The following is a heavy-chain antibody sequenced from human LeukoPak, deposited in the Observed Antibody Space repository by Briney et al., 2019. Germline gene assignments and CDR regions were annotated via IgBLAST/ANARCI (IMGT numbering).Heavy chain of an antibody. CDR2: IKQDGSEK. V-gene: IGHV3-7*01. Sequence: GGSLRLSCAASGFNFSTYWMSWVRQAPGKGLEWVANIKQDGSEKYYVDSVKGRFTTSRDNAKNSLYLQMNSLRAEDTAVYHCARGVWFDAFDIWGQGTMVTVSS. J-gene: IGHJ3*02. D-gene: IGHD3-10*01. CDR3: ARGVWFDAFDI. CDR1: GFNFSTYW.